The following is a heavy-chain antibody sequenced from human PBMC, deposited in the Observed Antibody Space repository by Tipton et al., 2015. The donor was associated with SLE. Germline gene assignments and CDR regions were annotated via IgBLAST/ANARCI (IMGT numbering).Heavy chain of an antibody. Sequence: TLSLTCAVYGGSFSGYYWSWIRQPPGSGLEWIGGINRRGSTNYNPSLKSRVTIAVDTSKNQFSLKRSSVTAADTAVYYWAGKRNGMGIWGQGTMVTVSS. CDR2: INRRGST. D-gene: IGHD5-24*01. CDR3: AGKRNGMGI. V-gene: IGHV4-34*01. J-gene: IGHJ3*02. CDR1: GGSFSGYY.